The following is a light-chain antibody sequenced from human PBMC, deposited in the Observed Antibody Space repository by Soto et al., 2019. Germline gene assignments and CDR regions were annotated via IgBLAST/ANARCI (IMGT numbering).Light chain of an antibody. J-gene: IGKJ1*01. CDR2: YAS. Sequence: EVMMTQFPATVSVTAGERVSLSCVASQSGRTNLAWYQQRPGQAPRLLIHYASTRASGIPDRFSGSGSGTDFTLTISRLEPEDFAVYYCQQYGSSPRTFGQGTKVDIK. CDR1: QSGRTN. CDR3: QQYGSSPRT. V-gene: IGKV3D-20*01.